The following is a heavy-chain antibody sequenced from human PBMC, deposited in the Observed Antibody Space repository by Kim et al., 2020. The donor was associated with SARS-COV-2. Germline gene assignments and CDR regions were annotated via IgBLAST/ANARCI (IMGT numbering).Heavy chain of an antibody. D-gene: IGHD3-10*01. V-gene: IGHV4-59*09. CDR3: AGGSERNWELNPFDY. J-gene: IGHJ4*02. Sequence: NPSLKSRVTMSVDTSKNQFSLMVSSVTAADTALYYCAGGSERNWELNPFDYWGQGALVTVSS.